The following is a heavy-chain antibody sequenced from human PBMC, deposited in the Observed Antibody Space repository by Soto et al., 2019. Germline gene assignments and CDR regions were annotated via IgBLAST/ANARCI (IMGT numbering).Heavy chain of an antibody. CDR1: GFTFSNAW. V-gene: IGHV3-15*07. D-gene: IGHD6-19*01. Sequence: GGSLRLSCAASGFTFSNAWMNRVRQATEKGLEWVGRIQSKTDGGTTDYEAHVKGRFTISSDDSKNTLYLQMNSLNTKDTAVYYCTIDPLGGWYAGLDYYYGMDVWSQGTTVTVSS. CDR2: IQSKTDGGTT. J-gene: IGHJ6*02. CDR3: TIDPLGGWYAGLDYYYGMDV.